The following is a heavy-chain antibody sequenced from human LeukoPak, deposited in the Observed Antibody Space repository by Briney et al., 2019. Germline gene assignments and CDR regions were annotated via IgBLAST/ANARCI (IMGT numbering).Heavy chain of an antibody. CDR2: INGDGTIT. CDR3: SRSQFDY. V-gene: IGHV3-74*03. J-gene: IGHJ4*02. Sequence: GGSLRLSCATSGFDFSSYWMLWVRQAPGKGLVWVSRINGDGTITTYADSLKGRFTISRDNTKNILYLEMNNLRAEDTAIYYCSRSQFDYWGQGILVTVSS. CDR1: GFDFSSYW.